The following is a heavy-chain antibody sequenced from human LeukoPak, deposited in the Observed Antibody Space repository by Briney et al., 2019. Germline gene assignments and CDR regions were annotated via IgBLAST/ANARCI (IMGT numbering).Heavy chain of an antibody. CDR3: ARRAGAYSHPYDY. Sequence: GGSLRLSCAASGFTFSNYGMHWVRQTPGKGLEWVSFIRYDGSYKYYADSVKGRLTISRDNSKNTLYLQMNSLRAEDTAVYYCARRAGAYSHPYDYWGQGTLVTVSS. J-gene: IGHJ4*02. CDR1: GFTFSNYG. CDR2: IRYDGSYK. V-gene: IGHV3-30*02. D-gene: IGHD4/OR15-4a*01.